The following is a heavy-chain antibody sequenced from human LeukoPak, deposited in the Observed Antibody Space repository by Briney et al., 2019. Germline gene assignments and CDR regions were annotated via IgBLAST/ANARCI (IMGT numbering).Heavy chain of an antibody. CDR1: GGSFSGYY. CDR3: ARILPSPPITIFGVVRSLLGFDI. Sequence: PSETLSLTCAVYGGSFSGYYWSWIRQPPGKGLEWIGEINHSGSTNYNPSLKSRVTISVDTSKNQFSLKLSSVTAADTAVYYCARILPSPPITIFGVVRSLLGFDIWGQGTMVTVSS. D-gene: IGHD3-3*01. V-gene: IGHV4-34*01. CDR2: INHSGST. J-gene: IGHJ3*02.